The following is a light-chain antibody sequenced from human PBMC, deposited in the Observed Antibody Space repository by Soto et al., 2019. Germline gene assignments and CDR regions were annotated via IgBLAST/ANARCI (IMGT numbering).Light chain of an antibody. V-gene: IGKV3-15*01. J-gene: IGKJ1*01. CDR3: QQYKDWPPR. CDR2: VAY. CDR1: QSVSSY. Sequence: EMVMTQSPATLSVSPGERATLSCRASQSVSSYLAWYQQKPGQPPRRLIYVAYTRAAGIPARFSGSGSGTEFTLTSNSLQSEDVAVYYCQQYKDWPPRFGQGTKVEIK.